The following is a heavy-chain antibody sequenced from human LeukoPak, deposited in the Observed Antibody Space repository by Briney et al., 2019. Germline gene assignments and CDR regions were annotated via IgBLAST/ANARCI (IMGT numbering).Heavy chain of an antibody. Sequence: PSETLSLTCAVYGGSFSGYYWSRIRQPPGKGLEWIGEINHSGSTNYNPSLKSRVTISVDASKNQFSLKLSSVTAADTAVYYCARDSRRGQHRGSSYVLDWGQGTLVTVSS. D-gene: IGHD3-16*01. CDR3: ARDSRRGQHRGSSYVLD. V-gene: IGHV4-34*01. CDR1: GGSFSGYY. CDR2: INHSGST. J-gene: IGHJ4*02.